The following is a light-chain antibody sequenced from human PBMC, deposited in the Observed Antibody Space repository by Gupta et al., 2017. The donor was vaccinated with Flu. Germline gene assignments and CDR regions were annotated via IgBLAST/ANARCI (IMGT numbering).Light chain of an antibody. J-gene: IGKJ2*01. V-gene: IGKV1-5*03. Sequence: DNQMTQSPSTLSASAGDRVTITCRASQSISSWLALYQQKPGKAPKRLIYKASSLESGVPSRLSGSGSGTAFTLTISGLQPDDFATYFCQQYDNNFPFTFGQGTSLEIK. CDR3: QQYDNNFPFT. CDR2: KAS. CDR1: QSISSW.